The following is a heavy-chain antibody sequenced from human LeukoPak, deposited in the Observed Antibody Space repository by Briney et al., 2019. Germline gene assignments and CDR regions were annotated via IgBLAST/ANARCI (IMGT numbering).Heavy chain of an antibody. V-gene: IGHV1-3*01. Sequence: ASVKVSCKASGYTFTSYAMHWVRQAPGQRLEWMGWINAGNGNTKYSQKFHGRVTITRDTSASTAYMELSSLRSEDTAVYYCARDRPLGYCSSTSCHRWDLYYGMDVWGQGTTVTVSS. CDR2: INAGNGNT. J-gene: IGHJ6*02. D-gene: IGHD2-2*01. CDR3: ARDRPLGYCSSTSCHRWDLYYGMDV. CDR1: GYTFTSYA.